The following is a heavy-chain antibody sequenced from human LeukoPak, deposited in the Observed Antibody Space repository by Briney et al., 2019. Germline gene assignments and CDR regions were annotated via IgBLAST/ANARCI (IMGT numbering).Heavy chain of an antibody. Sequence: ASVKVSCKAAGYNFPAYFMHWVRQAPGQGLEWMGRINPNGGDTNYAQKFQGRVTMTRDTSISTAYMELSRLRSDDTAVYYCATPAEDTAMVSYFDYWGQGTLVTVSS. CDR2: INPNGGDT. D-gene: IGHD5-18*01. J-gene: IGHJ4*02. V-gene: IGHV1-2*06. CDR3: ATPAEDTAMVSYFDY. CDR1: GYNFPAYF.